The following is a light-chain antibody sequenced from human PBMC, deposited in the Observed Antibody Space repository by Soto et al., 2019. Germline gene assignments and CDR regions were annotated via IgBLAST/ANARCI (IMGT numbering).Light chain of an antibody. CDR2: AAS. Sequence: DIQMTKSPSSLSESVGARVNITCGASQGISRWLAWYQKKPGRAPKLLIYAASSLQSGVPVRFSGSGSGTDFTLSISSLEPEDVATYFCQQLDSLPLTFGQGTRLEIK. V-gene: IGKV1-12*01. CDR3: QQLDSLPLT. J-gene: IGKJ5*01. CDR1: QGISRW.